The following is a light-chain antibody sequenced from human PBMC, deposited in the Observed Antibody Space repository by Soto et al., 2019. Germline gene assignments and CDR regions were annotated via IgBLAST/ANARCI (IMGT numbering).Light chain of an antibody. CDR1: QSVSSY. J-gene: IGKJ5*01. Sequence: EIVLTQSPATLSLSPGERATVSCRASQSVSSYLAWYQQKPGQAPRLLIYDASNRATGIPARFNGSGSGTEFTLTISSLQSEDFAVYYCQQYNNWPPTFGQGTRLENK. V-gene: IGKV3-11*01. CDR2: DAS. CDR3: QQYNNWPPT.